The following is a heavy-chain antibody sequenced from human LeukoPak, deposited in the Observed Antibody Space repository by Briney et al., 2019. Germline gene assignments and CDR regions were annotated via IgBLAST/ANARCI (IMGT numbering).Heavy chain of an antibody. J-gene: IGHJ5*02. CDR3: ARHYDSSGYYYRTWFDP. Sequence: SETLSLTCAVSGYSISSGYYWGWIRQPPGKGLEWIGSICHSGSTYYNPSLKSRVTISVDTSKNQFSLKLSSVTAADTAVYYCARHYDSSGYYYRTWFDPWGQGTLVTVSS. V-gene: IGHV4-38-2*01. D-gene: IGHD3-22*01. CDR2: ICHSGST. CDR1: GYSISSGYY.